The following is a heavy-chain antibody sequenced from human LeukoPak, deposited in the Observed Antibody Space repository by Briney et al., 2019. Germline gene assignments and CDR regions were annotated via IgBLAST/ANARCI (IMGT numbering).Heavy chain of an antibody. V-gene: IGHV3-11*01. D-gene: IGHD2-21*02. CDR1: GFTFSDYY. CDR2: ISSSGSTI. J-gene: IGHJ4*02. Sequence: AGGSLRLSCAASGFTFSDYYMSWIRQAPGKGLEWVSYISSSGSTIYYADSVKGRFTISRDNAKNSLYLQMNSLRAEDTAVYYCARSIVVVTATLDYWGPGTLVIVSS. CDR3: ARSIVVVTATLDY.